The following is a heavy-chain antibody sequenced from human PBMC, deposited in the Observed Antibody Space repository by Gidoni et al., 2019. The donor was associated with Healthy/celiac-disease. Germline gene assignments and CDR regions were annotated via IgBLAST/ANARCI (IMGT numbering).Heavy chain of an antibody. J-gene: IGHJ3*02. Sequence: EVQLVESGGGRVKHGGSLRLSCAGAGFTVSSYSMNWVRQAPGKGLEWVSSISSSISYIYYADSVKGRFTISRDNAKNSLYLQMNSLRAEDTAVYYCARVPYYYDKGAFDIWGQGTMVTVSS. D-gene: IGHD3-22*01. CDR2: ISSSISYI. CDR3: ARVPYYYDKGAFDI. CDR1: GFTVSSYS. V-gene: IGHV3-21*01.